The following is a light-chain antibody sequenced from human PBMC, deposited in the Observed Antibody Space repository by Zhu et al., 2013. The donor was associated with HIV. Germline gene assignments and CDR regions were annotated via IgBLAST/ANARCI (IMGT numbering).Light chain of an antibody. CDR2: GAS. V-gene: IGKV3-20*01. CDR3: QQYGNSPRT. Sequence: DIVLTQSPGMLSLSPGERATLSCRASQSVSSNLAWYQQKPGQAPRLLIYGASVRATGIPDRFSGSGSGTDFTLTISGLEPEDFAVYHCQQYGNSPRTFGQGTKVEIK. CDR1: QSVSSN. J-gene: IGKJ1*01.